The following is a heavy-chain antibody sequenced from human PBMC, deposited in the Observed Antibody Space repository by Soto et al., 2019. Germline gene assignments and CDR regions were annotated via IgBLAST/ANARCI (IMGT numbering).Heavy chain of an antibody. Sequence: SQTLSLTCAISGDSVSSNTAAWNWIRSSPSRGLEWLGRTHYRSNWRHDYAVSVKSRITVNPDTSKNHFSLQLNSVTPDDTAVYYCARGVAGSGFDLWSQGTLVTVSS. J-gene: IGHJ4*02. CDR3: ARGVAGSGFDL. D-gene: IGHD6-19*01. CDR1: GDSVSSNTAA. V-gene: IGHV6-1*01. CDR2: THYRSNWRH.